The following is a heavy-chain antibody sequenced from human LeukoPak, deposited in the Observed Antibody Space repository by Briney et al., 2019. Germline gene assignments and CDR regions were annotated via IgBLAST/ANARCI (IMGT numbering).Heavy chain of an antibody. CDR3: ARGGLKEQWLVQYYFDY. CDR2: ISSSGSTI. D-gene: IGHD6-19*01. CDR1: GFTFSSYE. Sequence: AGGSLRLSCAASGFTFSSYEMNWVRQAPGKGLEWVSYISSSGSTIYYADSVKGRFTISRDNAKNSLYLQMNSLRAEDTAVYYCARGGLKEQWLVQYYFDYWGQGTLVTVSS. V-gene: IGHV3-48*03. J-gene: IGHJ4*02.